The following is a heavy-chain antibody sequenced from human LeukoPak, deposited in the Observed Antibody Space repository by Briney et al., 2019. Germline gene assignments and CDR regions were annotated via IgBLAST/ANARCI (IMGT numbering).Heavy chain of an antibody. CDR2: ISSSSSYI. Sequence: GGSLRLSCAASGFTFSSYSMNWVRQARGKGLEWVSSISSSSSYIYYADSVKGRFTISRDNAKNSLYLQMNSLRAEDTAVYYCAGRTMDYGARGYYYYMDVWGKGTTVTVSS. J-gene: IGHJ6*03. CDR1: GFTFSSYS. V-gene: IGHV3-21*01. CDR3: AGRTMDYGARGYYYYMDV. D-gene: IGHD4/OR15-4a*01.